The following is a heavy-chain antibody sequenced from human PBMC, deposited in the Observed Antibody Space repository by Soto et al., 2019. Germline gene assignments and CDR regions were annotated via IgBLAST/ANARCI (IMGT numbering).Heavy chain of an antibody. Sequence: GESLKISCAASGLSVSTNFMSWVRQAPGKGLEWLAVIYSGGKTFYADSVKGRFTISNDDSKSTLSLQMNSLRAEDTAVYYCTRDAPGERPYYFYYYGMDVWGQGTTVTVSS. CDR1: GLSVSTNF. CDR2: IYSGGKT. CDR3: TRDAPGERPYYFYYYGMDV. J-gene: IGHJ6*02. V-gene: IGHV3-53*01.